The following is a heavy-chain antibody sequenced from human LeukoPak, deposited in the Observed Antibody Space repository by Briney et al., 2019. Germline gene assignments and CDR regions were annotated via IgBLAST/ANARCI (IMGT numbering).Heavy chain of an antibody. Sequence: GGSLRLSCAASGFTFSSYSMNWVRQAPGKGLEWVSSISSSSSYIYYADSVKGRFTISRDNSKNTLYLQMNSLRAEDTAVYYCAKDMAYSSGWYGYFDYWGQGTLVTVSS. V-gene: IGHV3-21*04. CDR3: AKDMAYSSGWYGYFDY. J-gene: IGHJ4*02. CDR2: ISSSSSYI. CDR1: GFTFSSYS. D-gene: IGHD6-19*01.